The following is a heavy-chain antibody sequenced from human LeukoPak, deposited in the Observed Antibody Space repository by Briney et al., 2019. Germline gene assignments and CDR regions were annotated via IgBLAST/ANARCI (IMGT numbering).Heavy chain of an antibody. CDR1: GFTFSAYA. CDR3: PRDDTGRGFTYGRLGF. J-gene: IGHJ4*02. D-gene: IGHD5-18*01. Sequence: QPGGSLRLSCAASGFTFSAYAMHWVRQAPGKGLEWLAVISYDGNNKYYADSVKGRFTISRDNSKNALYLQMNSLRAEDTAVYYCPRDDTGRGFTYGRLGFWGQGTLVTVSS. V-gene: IGHV3-30-3*01. CDR2: ISYDGNNK.